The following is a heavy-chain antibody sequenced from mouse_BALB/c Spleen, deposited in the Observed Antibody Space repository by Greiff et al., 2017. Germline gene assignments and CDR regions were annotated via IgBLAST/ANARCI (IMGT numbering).Heavy chain of an antibody. CDR1: GDSITSGY. CDR2: ISYSGST. Sequence: EVKVEESGPGLVKPSQTLSLTCSVTGDSITSGYWNWIRKFPGNKLEYMGYISYSGSTYYNPSLKSRISITRDTSKNQYYLQLNSVTTEDTATYYCARYLLGFDYWGQGTTLTVSS. V-gene: IGHV3-8*02. CDR3: ARYLLGFDY. J-gene: IGHJ2*01. D-gene: IGHD2-10*01.